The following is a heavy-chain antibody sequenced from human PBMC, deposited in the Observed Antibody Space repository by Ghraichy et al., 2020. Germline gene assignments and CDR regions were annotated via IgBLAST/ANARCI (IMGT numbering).Heavy chain of an antibody. Sequence: GSLRLSCAVSGFTLSKYEVTWVRQAPGKGLEWISYISSGGKIKYYADSVKGRFTSSRDEAKNLFFLQMNNLRAEDTATYYCARVDVPEAMSALDYWGQGALVAVSS. D-gene: IGHD2-2*01. V-gene: IGHV3-48*03. J-gene: IGHJ4*02. CDR3: ARVDVPEAMSALDY. CDR2: ISSGGKIK. CDR1: GFTLSKYE.